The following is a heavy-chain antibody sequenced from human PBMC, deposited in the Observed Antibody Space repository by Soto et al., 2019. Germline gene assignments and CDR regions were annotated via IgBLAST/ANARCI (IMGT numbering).Heavy chain of an antibody. CDR3: ARQRTTVVTQAYFDH. Sequence: ASETLSLTCTVSGGSISSYYWSWIRQPPGKGLEWIGYIYYSGSTYYNPSLKSRVTMSVDTSKNQFSLTLNSVTAADAAVYYCARQRTTVVTQAYFDHWGQGTLVTVSS. CDR2: IYYSGST. CDR1: GGSISSYY. J-gene: IGHJ4*02. V-gene: IGHV4-59*04. D-gene: IGHD4-17*01.